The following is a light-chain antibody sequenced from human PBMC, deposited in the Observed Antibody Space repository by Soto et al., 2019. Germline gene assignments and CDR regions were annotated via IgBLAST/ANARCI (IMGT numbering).Light chain of an antibody. Sequence: DIEMTQSPATLSVSPGEGATLSCTASQTVFRNLAWYQQKPGRAPSLLISEASSRATGVPARFSGSGSGTEFTLTISSLQPDDVATYYCQHYNSYSEAFGQGTKVDI. CDR2: EAS. CDR1: QTVFRN. J-gene: IGKJ1*01. CDR3: QHYNSYSEA. V-gene: IGKV3-15*01.